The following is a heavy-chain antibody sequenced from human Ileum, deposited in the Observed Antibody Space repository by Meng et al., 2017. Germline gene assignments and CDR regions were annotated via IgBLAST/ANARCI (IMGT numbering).Heavy chain of an antibody. J-gene: IGHJ5*02. D-gene: IGHD5-12*01. CDR2: IFYNGTTKY. Sequence: SQTLSPTCTVSGASLSSNYWSWIRQPPGKGMEWIGYIFYNGTTKYNYNPSLKSRVTISIDTSKNQFSLRLTSVTAADTAVYYCGRNRVALSWGQGTLVTVSS. V-gene: IGHV4-59*01. CDR1: GASLSSNY. CDR3: GRNRVALS.